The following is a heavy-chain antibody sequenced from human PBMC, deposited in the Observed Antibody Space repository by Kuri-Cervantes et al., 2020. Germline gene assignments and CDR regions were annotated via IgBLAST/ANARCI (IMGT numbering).Heavy chain of an antibody. CDR2: ISYDGSNK. CDR3: ARDVYDSSGLFDY. V-gene: IGHV3-30-3*01. D-gene: IGHD3-22*01. J-gene: IGHJ4*02. CDR1: GFTFNSYA. Sequence: GESLKISCAASGFTFNSYAMHWVRQAPGKGLEWVAVISYDGSNKYYADSVKGRFTISRDNSKNTLYLQMNSLRAEDTAVYYCARDVYDSSGLFDYWGQGTLVTVSS.